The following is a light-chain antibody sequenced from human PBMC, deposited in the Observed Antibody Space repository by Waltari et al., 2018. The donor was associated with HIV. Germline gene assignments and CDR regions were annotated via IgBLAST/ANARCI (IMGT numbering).Light chain of an antibody. Sequence: EIVLTQSPAALSLSPGERATLSCRASQSVTSYLAWYQQKPGQAPRLLIYDASRRATSITARFSGSGSGTDFTLTISSLQPEDSAIYYCQQRSDWHALTFGGGTKVEIK. CDR2: DAS. CDR3: QQRSDWHALT. V-gene: IGKV3-11*01. J-gene: IGKJ4*01. CDR1: QSVTSY.